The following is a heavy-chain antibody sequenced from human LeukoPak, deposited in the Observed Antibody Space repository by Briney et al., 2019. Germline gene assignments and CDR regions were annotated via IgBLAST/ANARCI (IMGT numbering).Heavy chain of an antibody. CDR2: ISGSGGST. D-gene: IGHD2-2*01. CDR1: GFIFSSYA. J-gene: IGHJ4*02. Sequence: GGSLRLSCAASGFIFSSYAMSWVRQAPGKGLEWVSAISGSGGSTYYADSVKGRFTISRDNSKNTLYLQMNSLRAEDTAVYYCATGNYCSSTSCHFDYWGQGTLVTVSS. CDR3: ATGNYCSSTSCHFDY. V-gene: IGHV3-23*01.